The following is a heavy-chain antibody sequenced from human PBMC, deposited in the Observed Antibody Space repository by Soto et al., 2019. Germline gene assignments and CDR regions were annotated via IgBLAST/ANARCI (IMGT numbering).Heavy chain of an antibody. J-gene: IGHJ4*02. CDR1: GGSISSSNW. CDR3: ARQSRVVRWGYFDY. V-gene: IGHV4-4*02. Sequence: QVQLQESGPGLVKPSGTLSLTCAVSGGSISSSNWWSWVRQPPGKGLEWTGEIYHSGSTNYNPSLKSRVTISVDKSKNQFSLKPSSETAADTAVYYCARQSRVVRWGYFDYWGQGTLVTVSS. CDR2: IYHSGST. D-gene: IGHD2-15*01.